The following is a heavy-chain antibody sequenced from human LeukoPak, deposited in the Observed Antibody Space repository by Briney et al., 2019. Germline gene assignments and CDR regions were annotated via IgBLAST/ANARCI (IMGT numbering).Heavy chain of an antibody. CDR3: ACLPTIVAPSWTHQPFDP. CDR1: GSIFINYG. J-gene: IGHJ5*02. CDR2: ISPYNGKT. Sequence: ASVKLSYTPSGSIFINYGVGWLRRSPGQGLGWRGWISPYNGKTKYAQNLQGRVTMTTDTSTSTAYMDLRSLTFDDTAVYYCACLPTIVAPSWTHQPFDPWGQGTLVIVSS. V-gene: IGHV1-18*01. D-gene: IGHD2-2*01.